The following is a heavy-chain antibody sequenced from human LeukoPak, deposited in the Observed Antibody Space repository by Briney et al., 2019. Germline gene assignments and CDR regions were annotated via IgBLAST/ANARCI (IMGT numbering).Heavy chain of an antibody. V-gene: IGHV1-18*04. J-gene: IGHJ4*02. Sequence: ASVKVSSKASGYTFTSYGISWVRQAPGQGLEWMGWISAYNGNTNYAQKLQGRVTMTTDTSTSTAYMELRSLRSDDTAVYYCARVVPFGELGDYFDYWGQGTLVTVSS. D-gene: IGHD3-10*01. CDR1: GYTFTSYG. CDR2: ISAYNGNT. CDR3: ARVVPFGELGDYFDY.